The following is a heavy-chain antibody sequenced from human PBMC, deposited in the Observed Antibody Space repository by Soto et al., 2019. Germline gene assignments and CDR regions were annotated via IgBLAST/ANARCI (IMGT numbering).Heavy chain of an antibody. D-gene: IGHD1-26*01. CDR2: ISAYNGNT. CDR3: ARERSGSYTGYYDCGMDV. J-gene: IGHJ6*02. V-gene: IGHV1-18*04. Sequence: ASVKVSCKASGYTFTSYGISWVRQAPGQGLEWMGWISAYNGNTNYAQKLQGRVTMTTDTSTSTAYMELRSLRSDDTAVYYCARERSGSYTGYYDCGMDVWGQGTMVTVSS. CDR1: GYTFTSYG.